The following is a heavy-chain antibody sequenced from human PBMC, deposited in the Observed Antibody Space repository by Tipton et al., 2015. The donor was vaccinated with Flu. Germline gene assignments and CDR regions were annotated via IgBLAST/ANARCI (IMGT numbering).Heavy chain of an antibody. V-gene: IGHV3-30*03. CDR1: GFTFSSTV. J-gene: IGHJ4*02. D-gene: IGHD1-14*01. CDR3: ARDRGTYDSAGFFEN. CDR2: ISHDGRRT. Sequence: SLRLSCAASGFTFSSTVMHWVRQAPGKGLEWAAIISHDGRRTYYADSVKGRFTVSRDNSKDTLYLEMSSLGGEDTAVYYCARDRGTYDSAGFFENGGQGALVAVSS.